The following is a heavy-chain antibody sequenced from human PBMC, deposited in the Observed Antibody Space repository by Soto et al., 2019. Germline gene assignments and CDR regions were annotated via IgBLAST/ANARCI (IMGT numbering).Heavy chain of an antibody. CDR2: IIPIFGTA. V-gene: IGHV1-69*12. D-gene: IGHD5-12*01. CDR1: GGTFSNYA. Sequence: QVQLVQSGAEVKKPGSSGKISCKASGGTFSNYAISWVRQAPGQGLEWMGGIIPIFGTANYAQKFQGRVTITADESTSTAYMELSSLRSEDTAIYYCAVGSVDIVPTGMKPFDPWGQGTLVTVSS. CDR3: AVGSVDIVPTGMKPFDP. J-gene: IGHJ5*02.